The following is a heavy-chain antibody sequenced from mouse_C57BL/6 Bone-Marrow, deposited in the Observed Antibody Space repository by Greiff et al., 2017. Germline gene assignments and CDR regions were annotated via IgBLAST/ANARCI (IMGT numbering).Heavy chain of an antibody. D-gene: IGHD2-12*01. Sequence: LVESGAELVRPGASVKLSCTASGFNIKDDYMHWVKQRPEQGLEWIGWIDPENGDTEYASKFQGKATITADTSSNTAYLQLSSLTSEDTAVYYCTPYYSLDYWGRGTTLTVSS. CDR1: GFNIKDDY. CDR2: IDPENGDT. J-gene: IGHJ2*01. CDR3: TPYYSLDY. V-gene: IGHV14-4*01.